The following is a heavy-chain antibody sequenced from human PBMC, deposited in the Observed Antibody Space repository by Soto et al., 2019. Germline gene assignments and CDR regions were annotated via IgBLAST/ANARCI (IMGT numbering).Heavy chain of an antibody. CDR1: GFTFSSYA. J-gene: IGHJ4*02. D-gene: IGHD3-3*01. CDR3: AKEGKHVLRFLEWLSPFDY. CDR2: ISGSGGST. V-gene: IGHV3-23*01. Sequence: GGSLRLSCAASGFTFSSYAMSWVRQAPGKGLEWVSAISGSGGSTYYADSVKGRFTISRDNSKNTLYLQMNSLRAEDTAVYYCAKEGKHVLRFLEWLSPFDYWGQGTLVTVSS.